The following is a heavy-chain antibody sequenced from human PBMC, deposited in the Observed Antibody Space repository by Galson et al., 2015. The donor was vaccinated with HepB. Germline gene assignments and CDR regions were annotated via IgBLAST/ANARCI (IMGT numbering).Heavy chain of an antibody. D-gene: IGHD2-8*01. CDR2: IYHSGST. V-gene: IGHV4-4*02. J-gene: IGHJ3*02. CDR3: AREGPLGYCTNGVCYDAFDI. CDR1: GGSISSSNW. Sequence: SETLSLTCAVSGGSISSSNWWRWVRQPPGKGLEWIGEIYHSGSTNYNPSLKSRVTISVDKSKNQFSLKLSSVTAADTAVYYCAREGPLGYCTNGVCYDAFDIWGQGTMVTVSS.